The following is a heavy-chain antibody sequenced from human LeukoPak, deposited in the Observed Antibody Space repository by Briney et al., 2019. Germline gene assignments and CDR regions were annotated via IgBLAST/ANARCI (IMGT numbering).Heavy chain of an antibody. CDR1: GFTFSNYG. D-gene: IGHD6-6*01. J-gene: IGHJ4*02. CDR3: ARDKGIAARRGFDY. Sequence: GGSLRVSCTASGFTFSNYGISWVRQAPGQGLEWVGGINGNNANTNYADTLQGRVTITSDTSTSTAYMQLRSLRSDDTAVYYCARDKGIAARRGFDYWGQGTLVTVSS. V-gene: IGHV1-18*01. CDR2: INGNNANT.